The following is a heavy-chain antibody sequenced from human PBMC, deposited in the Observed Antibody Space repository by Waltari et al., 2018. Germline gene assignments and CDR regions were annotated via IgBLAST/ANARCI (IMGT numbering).Heavy chain of an antibody. Sequence: EVQLVESGGGLVKPGGSLSLSCAASGFTFSSYSMNWVRQAPGKGLEWVSSISSSSSYIYYADSVKGRFTIARDNAKNSLYLQMNRLRAEDTAVYYCARDGYCSSTSCYPIYYYYYGMDVWGQGTTVTVSS. CDR3: ARDGYCSSTSCYPIYYYYYGMDV. V-gene: IGHV3-21*01. CDR1: GFTFSSYS. CDR2: ISSSSSYI. J-gene: IGHJ6*02. D-gene: IGHD2-2*03.